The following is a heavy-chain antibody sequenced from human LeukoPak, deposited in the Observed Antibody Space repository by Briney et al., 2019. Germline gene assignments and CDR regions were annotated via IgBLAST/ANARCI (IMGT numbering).Heavy chain of an antibody. CDR2: IRSKANSYAT. V-gene: IGHV3-73*01. Sequence: GGSLRLSCAASGFTFSGSAMHWVRQASGKGLEWVGRIRSKANSYATAYAASVKGRFTISRDDSKNTAYLQMNSLKTEDTAVYYCTRLREGSCYYCYFDYWGQGTLVTVSS. CDR3: TRLREGSCYYCYFDY. J-gene: IGHJ4*02. CDR1: GFTFSGSA. D-gene: IGHD2-15*01.